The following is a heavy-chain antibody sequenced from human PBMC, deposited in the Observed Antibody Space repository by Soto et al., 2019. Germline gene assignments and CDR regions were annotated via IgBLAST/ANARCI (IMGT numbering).Heavy chain of an antibody. CDR1: GYTFTSLG. CDR2: ISAYNGNT. V-gene: IGHV1-18*01. D-gene: IGHD1-26*01. Sequence: ASMKVSCKAPGYTFTSLGISWERQAPGQGLEWMGWISAYNGNTNYAQKLQGRVTMTTDTSTSTAYMELRSLRSDDTAVYYCARDAAVGLFDYWGQGTLVTVSS. CDR3: ARDAAVGLFDY. J-gene: IGHJ4*02.